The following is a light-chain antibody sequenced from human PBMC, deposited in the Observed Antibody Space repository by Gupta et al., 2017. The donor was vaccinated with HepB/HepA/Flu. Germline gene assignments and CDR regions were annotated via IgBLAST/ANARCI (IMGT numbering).Light chain of an antibody. V-gene: IGKV3-15*01. CDR3: LQYSDWPLT. Sequence: EILLPPPPATLSVSPGEGAILSCSASQSVTDLAWYQQKPGQAPRLLMYDISIRATGVPPRFTGSGSGTEFTLIISSLQSEDFGVYYCLQYSDWPLTFGGGTKVEIK. CDR1: QSVTD. CDR2: DIS. J-gene: IGKJ4*01.